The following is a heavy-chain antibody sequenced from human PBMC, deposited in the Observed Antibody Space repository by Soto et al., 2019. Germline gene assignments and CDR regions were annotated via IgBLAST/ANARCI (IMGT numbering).Heavy chain of an antibody. CDR2: IIPLFGTA. D-gene: IGHD6-19*01. J-gene: IGHJ4*02. CDR3: ERPTGSYSSGYYYFDY. Sequence: QVQLVQSGAEVKQPGSSVKVSCKTSGGTFSTYAIYWVRQAPGQGLEWMGGIIPLFGTADYAQKVQGRVTITADESTSTDYMELSSLRSEDTAVYYCERPTGSYSSGYYYFDYWGQGTLVTVSS. CDR1: GGTFSTYA. V-gene: IGHV1-69*01.